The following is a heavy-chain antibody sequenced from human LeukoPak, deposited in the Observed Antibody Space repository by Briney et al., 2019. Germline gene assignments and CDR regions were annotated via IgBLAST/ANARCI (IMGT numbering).Heavy chain of an antibody. J-gene: IGHJ4*02. CDR2: ISSSGGDA. D-gene: IGHD6-19*01. V-gene: IGHV3-23*01. Sequence: GGSLRLSCAASGFTFSSYSMNWVRQGPGKGLEWVSAISSSGGDAYYADSVKGRFTISRDNSKNTPYLQVNSLRAEDTAIYYCAKGGGWLYYFDYWGQGTLVTVSS. CDR3: AKGGGWLYYFDY. CDR1: GFTFSSYS.